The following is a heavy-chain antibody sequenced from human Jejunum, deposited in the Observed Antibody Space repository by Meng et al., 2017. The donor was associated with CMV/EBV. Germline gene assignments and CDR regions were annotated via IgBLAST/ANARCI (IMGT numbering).Heavy chain of an antibody. D-gene: IGHD3-22*01. CDR3: ASYYYDASGHNGFDA. CDR1: GGSISSGDYY. J-gene: IGHJ5*02. CDR2: ISYSGST. Sequence: SGGSISSGDYYWSWIRQAPGKGLEWIGYISYSGSTYYNPSLKTRITISIDTSKAQFSLKMSSVTAADTAVYYCASYYYDASGHNGFDAWGRGILVTVSS. V-gene: IGHV4-30-4*08.